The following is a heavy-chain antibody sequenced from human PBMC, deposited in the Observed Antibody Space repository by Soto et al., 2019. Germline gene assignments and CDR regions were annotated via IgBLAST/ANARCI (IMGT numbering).Heavy chain of an antibody. CDR3: ARVRGRQLRYYYHGMDV. CDR2: INPSGGST. J-gene: IGHJ6*02. D-gene: IGHD2-2*01. CDR1: GYTFTSYY. Sequence: ASVKISCKASGYTFTSYYMHWVRQAPGQGLEWMGIINPSGGSTSYAQKFQGRVTITRDTSASTAYMELSSLRSEDTAVYYCARVRGRQLRYYYHGMDVWGQGTTVTVSS. V-gene: IGHV1-46*01.